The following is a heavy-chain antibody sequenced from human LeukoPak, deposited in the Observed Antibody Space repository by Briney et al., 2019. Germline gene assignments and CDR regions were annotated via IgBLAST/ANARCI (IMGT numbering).Heavy chain of an antibody. CDR3: AGAPVDTAMFANY. Sequence: SETLSLTCTVSGGSLSSYYWSWIRQPPGKGLEWIGYIYHSGSTYYNPSLKSRVTISVDRSKNQFSLKLSSVTAADTAVYYCAGAPVDTAMFANYWGQGTLVTVSP. V-gene: IGHV4-59*12. CDR1: GGSLSSYY. CDR2: IYHSGST. D-gene: IGHD5-18*01. J-gene: IGHJ4*02.